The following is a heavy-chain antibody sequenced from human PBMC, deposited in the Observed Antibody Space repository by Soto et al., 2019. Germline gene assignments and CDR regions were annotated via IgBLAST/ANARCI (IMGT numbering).Heavy chain of an antibody. CDR1: GGSISSGGYS. Sequence: QLQLQESGSGLVKPSQTLSLTCAVSGGSISSGGYSWSWIRQPPGKGLEWIGYIYHSGSTYYNPSLKSRVTISVDRSKNQFALKLSSVTAADTAVYYCARGGWFGELPLDYFDYWGQGTLVTVSS. D-gene: IGHD3-10*01. J-gene: IGHJ4*02. CDR3: ARGGWFGELPLDYFDY. V-gene: IGHV4-30-2*01. CDR2: IYHSGST.